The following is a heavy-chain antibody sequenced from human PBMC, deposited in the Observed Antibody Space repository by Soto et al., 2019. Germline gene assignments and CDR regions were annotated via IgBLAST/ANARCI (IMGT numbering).Heavy chain of an antibody. Sequence: QVQLQESGPGLVKPSETLSLTCNVSGGSIRSYYWSWVRQPAGKPLEWIGRIYTSGSTNYNPSLKSRVSMSVDTSKNQFSLEVTSVTAADTAVYYCAREGASGFDMDVWGLGTTVTVSS. J-gene: IGHJ6*02. CDR1: GGSIRSYY. D-gene: IGHD1-26*01. CDR2: IYTSGST. V-gene: IGHV4-4*07. CDR3: AREGASGFDMDV.